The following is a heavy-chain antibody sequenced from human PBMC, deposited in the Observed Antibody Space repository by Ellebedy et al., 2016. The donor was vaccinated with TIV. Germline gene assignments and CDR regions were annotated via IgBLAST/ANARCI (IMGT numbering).Heavy chain of an antibody. J-gene: IGHJ4*02. CDR2: ISTGGSIV. V-gene: IGHV3-48*04. CDR3: AREAGYSNTRPLDS. D-gene: IGHD5-12*01. Sequence: GESLKIPCSASGFTFSTYSMTCVRQPPENGREWISYISTGGSIVNYADSVQGRFTISRDDAKNSRYLQMNSLRAEDTAVYPCAREAGYSNTRPLDSWGQGTLVTVSS. CDR1: GFTFSTYS.